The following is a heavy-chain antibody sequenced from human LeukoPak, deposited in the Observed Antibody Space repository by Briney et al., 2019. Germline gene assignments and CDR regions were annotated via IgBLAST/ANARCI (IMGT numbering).Heavy chain of an antibody. V-gene: IGHV3-30*04. CDR2: ISYDGRDK. CDR1: APSFSRYA. D-gene: IGHD4-23*01. Sequence: GRSLRPAWPPAAPSFSRYATDWVRQAPGKGLEWVAVISYDGRDKYHADFVMGRSTISRDNSKSTLYLQMNSLRVEDTAVYYCARDAGGNSADYYFDYWGQGTLVTVSS. CDR3: ARDAGGNSADYYFDY. J-gene: IGHJ4*02.